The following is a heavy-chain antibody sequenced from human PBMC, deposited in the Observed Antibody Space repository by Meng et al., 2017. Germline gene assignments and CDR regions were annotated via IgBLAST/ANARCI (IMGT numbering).Heavy chain of an antibody. D-gene: IGHD6-13*01. J-gene: IGHJ3*01. CDR2: ISSSSGYI. Sequence: GGSLRLSCAASGFTFSSYSMNWVRQAPGKGLEWVSSISSSSGYIYYADSVKGRFTISRDNAKNSLYLQMNSLRAEDTAVYYCARVLSWESSSWYVWGQGTMVTVSS. CDR1: GFTFSSYS. V-gene: IGHV3-21*01. CDR3: ARVLSWESSSWYV.